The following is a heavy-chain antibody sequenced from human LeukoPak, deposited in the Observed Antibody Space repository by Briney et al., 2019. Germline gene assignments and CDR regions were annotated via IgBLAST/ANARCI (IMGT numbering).Heavy chain of an antibody. J-gene: IGHJ4*02. V-gene: IGHV1-69*05. D-gene: IGHD3-22*01. CDR1: GGTFSSYA. Sequence: SVKVSCKASGGTFSSYAISWVRQAPGQGLEWMGGIIPIFGTANYAQKCQGRVTITTDESTSTAYMELSSLRSEDTAVYYCARGAHTVRNNYDSSGYYPLRYWGQGTLVTVSS. CDR2: IIPIFGTA. CDR3: ARGAHTVRNNYDSSGYYPLRY.